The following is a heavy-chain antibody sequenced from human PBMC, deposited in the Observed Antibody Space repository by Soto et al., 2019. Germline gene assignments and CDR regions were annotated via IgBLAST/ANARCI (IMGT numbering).Heavy chain of an antibody. D-gene: IGHD2-2*01. CDR3: AKSSSRAHYYAMDV. V-gene: IGHV3-7*03. J-gene: IGHJ6*02. CDR1: GFTFSSYW. CDR2: INQDGSEK. Sequence: EVQLVESGGGLVQPGGSLRLSCAVSGFTFSSYWMSWVRQTPGKGLEWVANINQDGSEKYYVDSVKGRFTISRDNAKNSLYLQMNSLRAEDTAVYYCAKSSSRAHYYAMDVWGQGTTVTVFS.